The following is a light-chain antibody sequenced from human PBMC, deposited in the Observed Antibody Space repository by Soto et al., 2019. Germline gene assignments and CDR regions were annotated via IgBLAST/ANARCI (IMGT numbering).Light chain of an antibody. CDR2: RTS. CDR3: QQYGSSPHT. Sequence: EIVMTQSPATLSVSPGERATLSCRASQSISSNLAWYQQKPGQAPRLLMFRTSSRATGFPARFSGSGSGTEFNLTISSLQSEDFAVYYCQQYGSSPHTFGQGTKVDIK. J-gene: IGKJ1*01. CDR1: QSISSN. V-gene: IGKV3-15*01.